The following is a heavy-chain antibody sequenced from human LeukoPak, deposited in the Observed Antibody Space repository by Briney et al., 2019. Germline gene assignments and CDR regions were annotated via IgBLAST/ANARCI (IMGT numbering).Heavy chain of an antibody. CDR3: ARDSPARGDPPPH. Sequence: ASVKVSCKASGGTFSSYAINWVRQATGQGLEWMGWMSPNSGNTGYAQKFQGRVTMTRNTSISTAYMELSSLRSEDTAVYYCARDSPARGDPPPHWGQGTLVTVSS. J-gene: IGHJ1*01. CDR2: MSPNSGNT. V-gene: IGHV1-8*02. D-gene: IGHD3-10*01. CDR1: GGTFSSYA.